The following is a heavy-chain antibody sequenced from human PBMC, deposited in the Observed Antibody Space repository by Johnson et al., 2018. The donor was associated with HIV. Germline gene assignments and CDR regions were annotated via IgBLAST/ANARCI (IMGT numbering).Heavy chain of an antibody. Sequence: VQLVESGGGVVRPGGSLRLSCAASGFTFDDYGMSWVRKGSGKGLEWVSAIGTAGDTYYPGSVKGRFTISRENAKNSLYLQMNSLRAGDTAVYYCARAIAAAGAFDIWGQGTMVTVSS. V-gene: IGHV3-13*01. D-gene: IGHD6-13*01. CDR1: GFTFDDYG. CDR2: IGTAGDT. CDR3: ARAIAAAGAFDI. J-gene: IGHJ3*02.